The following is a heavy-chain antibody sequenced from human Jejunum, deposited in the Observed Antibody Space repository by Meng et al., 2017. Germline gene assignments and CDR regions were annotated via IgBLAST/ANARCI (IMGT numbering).Heavy chain of an antibody. J-gene: IGHJ4*02. Sequence: VPVQESGPGLVEPSGIPPLTCAVSGASISSGYWWSRVRQPPGKGLEWIGEIHHGGDTNYNPSLKSRVTISVDKSNNQYSLRLTSVTAADTAMYYCARNGAYSADHWGQGTLVTVSS. D-gene: IGHD2-15*01. CDR2: IHHGGDT. CDR3: ARNGAYSADH. V-gene: IGHV4-4*02. CDR1: GASISSGYW.